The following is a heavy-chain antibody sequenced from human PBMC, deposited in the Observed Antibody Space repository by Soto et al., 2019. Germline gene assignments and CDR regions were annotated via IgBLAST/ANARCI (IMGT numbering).Heavy chain of an antibody. J-gene: IGHJ6*02. Sequence: EVQLLESGGGLVQPGGSLRLSCAASGFTFSSYAMSWVRQAPGKGLEWGSAISGSGGSTYYADSVKGRFTISRDNSKNTLYLPMNSRRAEDTAVYYCAKGIYDYVWGSYPADYYYGLDVWGQGTTVTVSS. V-gene: IGHV3-23*01. CDR1: GFTFSSYA. CDR3: AKGIYDYVWGSYPADYYYGLDV. D-gene: IGHD3-16*02. CDR2: ISGSGGST.